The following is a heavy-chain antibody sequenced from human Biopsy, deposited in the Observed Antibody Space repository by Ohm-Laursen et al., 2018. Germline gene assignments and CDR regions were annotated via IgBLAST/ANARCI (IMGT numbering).Heavy chain of an antibody. D-gene: IGHD6-19*01. CDR3: ATTTMDTSGRYGNYFDS. Sequence: SDTLSLTWTVSSGSISSYHWSWIRQPPGKGLEWIGYISYSGNTNYNPSLKSRVTMSVDTSKNQFSLKVYSVTAADTAIYYCATTTMDTSGRYGNYFDSWGQGALVTVSS. CDR2: ISYSGNT. V-gene: IGHV4-59*08. CDR1: SGSISSYH. J-gene: IGHJ4*02.